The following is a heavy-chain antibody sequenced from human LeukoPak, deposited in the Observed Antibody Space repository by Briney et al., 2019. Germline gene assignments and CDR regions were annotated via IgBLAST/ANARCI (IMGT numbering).Heavy chain of an antibody. J-gene: IGHJ5*02. Sequence: PGRSLRLSCAASGFIFDEYAMHWDRQAPGKGLEWVSGISWNSGTIGYADSVKGRFTISRDNAKNSLYLQMNSLRTEDTAMYFCAKDYTRSWTNWFDPWGQGTLVTVSS. V-gene: IGHV3-9*01. CDR1: GFIFDEYA. D-gene: IGHD2-8*01. CDR3: AKDYTRSWTNWFDP. CDR2: ISWNSGTI.